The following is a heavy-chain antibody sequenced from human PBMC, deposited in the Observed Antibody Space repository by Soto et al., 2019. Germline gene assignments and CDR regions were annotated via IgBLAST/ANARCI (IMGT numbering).Heavy chain of an antibody. V-gene: IGHV1-69*12. D-gene: IGHD7-27*01. CDR1: GGTFSSYA. CDR3: ASVITGGGGEGSH. J-gene: IGHJ4*02. CDR2: IIPIFGTA. Sequence: QVQLVQSGAEVKKPGSSVKVSCKASGGTFSSYAISWVRQAPGQGLEWMGGIIPIFGTANYAQKFQGRVKLTADESTSTALLELRRRRSEDTAVYYCASVITGGGGEGSHWGKGTLVTVSS.